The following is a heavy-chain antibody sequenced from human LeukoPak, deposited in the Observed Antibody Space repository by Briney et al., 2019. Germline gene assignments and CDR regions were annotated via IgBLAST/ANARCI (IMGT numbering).Heavy chain of an antibody. CDR2: IKQDGSEK. CDR3: VRTRRGRITMVRGVPHYLDY. J-gene: IGHJ4*02. V-gene: IGHV3-7*01. CDR1: GFTFSTFA. D-gene: IGHD3-10*01. Sequence: GGSLRLSCAASGFTFSTFAMIWVRQPPGKGLEWVVNIKQDGSEKYYVDSGKGRFTISRDNAKNSLYLQMNSLRAEDTAVYYCVRTRRGRITMVRGVPHYLDYWGQGTLVTVSS.